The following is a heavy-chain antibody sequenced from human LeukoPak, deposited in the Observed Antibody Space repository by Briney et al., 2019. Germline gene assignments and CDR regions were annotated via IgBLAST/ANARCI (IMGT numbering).Heavy chain of an antibody. D-gene: IGHD5-12*01. V-gene: IGHV4-59*01. CDR3: ARGLSDGYEYYFDY. CDR1: GGSFSGYY. Sequence: SETLSLTCAVYGGSFSGYYWSWIRQPPGKGLEWIGYIYYSGSTNYNPSLKSRVTISVDTSKNQFSLKLSSVTAADTAVYYCARGLSDGYEYYFDYWGQGTLVTVSS. J-gene: IGHJ4*02. CDR2: IYYSGST.